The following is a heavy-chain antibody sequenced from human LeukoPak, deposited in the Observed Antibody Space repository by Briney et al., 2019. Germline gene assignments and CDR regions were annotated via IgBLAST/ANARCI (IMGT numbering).Heavy chain of an antibody. J-gene: IGHJ1*01. D-gene: IGHD6-13*01. CDR1: GFTFSSYA. Sequence: PGGSLRLSCAASGFTFSSYAMHWVRQAPGKGLGWVAVISYDGSNKYYADSVKGRFTISRDNSKNTLYLQMNSLRAEDTAVYYCARDGAAADAEYFQHWGQGTLVTVSS. CDR2: ISYDGSNK. V-gene: IGHV3-30*04. CDR3: ARDGAAADAEYFQH.